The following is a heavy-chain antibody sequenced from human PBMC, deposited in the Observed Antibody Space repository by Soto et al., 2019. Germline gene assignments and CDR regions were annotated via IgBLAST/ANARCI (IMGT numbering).Heavy chain of an antibody. CDR2: ISDGGGST. CDR1: GFTFSKNA. V-gene: IGHV3-23*01. J-gene: IGHJ4*02. CDR3: ARVPEAGRPLFDY. D-gene: IGHD6-6*01. Sequence: PGGSLRLSCAASGFTFSKNAMSWVRQAPGKGLEWVSAISDGGGSTYYADSVKGRLTISRDNSKNTLYLQLNSLRAEDTAVYYCARVPEAGRPLFDYWGQGALVTVSS.